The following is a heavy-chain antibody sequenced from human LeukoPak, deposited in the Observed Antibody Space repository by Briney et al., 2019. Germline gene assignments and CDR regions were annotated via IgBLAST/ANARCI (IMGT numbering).Heavy chain of an antibody. V-gene: IGHV3-48*03. CDR3: AKGLRWRTQIDY. CDR1: GFTFSSYE. D-gene: IGHD4-23*01. J-gene: IGHJ4*02. Sequence: GGSLRLSCAASGFTFSSYEMNWVRQAPGKGLEWVSYISSSGSTIYYADSVKGRFTISRDNSKNTLYLRMNSLRAEDTAVYYCAKGLRWRTQIDYWGQGTLVTVSS. CDR2: ISSSGSTI.